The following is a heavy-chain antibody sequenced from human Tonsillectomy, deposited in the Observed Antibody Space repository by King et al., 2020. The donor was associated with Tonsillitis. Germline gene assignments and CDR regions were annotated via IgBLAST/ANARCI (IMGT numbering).Heavy chain of an antibody. CDR3: ARIYVMSSSSHWYFEL. J-gene: IGHJ2*01. CDR1: GYSFTNYW. V-gene: IGHV5-51*01. D-gene: IGHD6-6*01. CDR2: IYPGDSDS. Sequence: QLVQSGAEVKKPGESLKISCKGSGYSFTNYWIGWVRQMPGKGLEWMGIIYPGDSDSRYSPSLQGQVTTSAAKSISTPSLQWGSLKASDTAMYYCARIYVMSSSSHWYFELWGRGTLVTVSS.